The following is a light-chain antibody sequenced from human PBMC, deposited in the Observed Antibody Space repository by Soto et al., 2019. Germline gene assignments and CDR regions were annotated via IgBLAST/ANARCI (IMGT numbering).Light chain of an antibody. CDR3: MQGTHWPIT. J-gene: IGKJ5*01. Sequence: DVVMTQSPLSLSVTLGQPASISCRSSESLVHSDGIAYFSWFQQRPGRSPRRLIYKVSNRDSGVPARFSGSGSGTDFALKISRVEAEDVGVYYCMQGTHWPITFGQGTRLEIK. CDR1: ESLVHSDGIAY. CDR2: KVS. V-gene: IGKV2-30*02.